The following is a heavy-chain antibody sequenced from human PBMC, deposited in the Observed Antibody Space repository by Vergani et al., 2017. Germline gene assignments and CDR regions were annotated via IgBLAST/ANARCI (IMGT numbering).Heavy chain of an antibody. CDR2: IYSTGST. CDR3: ARMGGYDEGDALRIGYFDS. J-gene: IGHJ4*02. CDR1: GDSISSGVYY. V-gene: IGHV4-31*03. Sequence: QLRLQESGSGLVKPSQTLSLTCSVSGDSISSGVYYWNWIRQHPGKGLEWIGYIYSTGSTHHNPSLRRRINMSVDTSKNQFSLKLNSVTAADTAMYYCARMGGYDEGDALRIGYFDSWGPGILVTVSS. D-gene: IGHD3-22*01.